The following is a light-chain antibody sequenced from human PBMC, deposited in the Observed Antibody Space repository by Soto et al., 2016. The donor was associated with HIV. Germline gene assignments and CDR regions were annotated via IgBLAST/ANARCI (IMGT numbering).Light chain of an antibody. J-gene: IGKJ4*01. CDR1: QSLVNSDGSTY. Sequence: DVMVTRSPLSLPVSLGQPASISCRSSQSLVNSDGSTYLSWLHQRPGQPPRLLIYKISKRFSGVPDRFSGSGAGTDFTLKISRVEAGDVGVYYCMQATQSLTFGGGTKVEIK. V-gene: IGKV2-24*01. CDR2: KIS. CDR3: MQATQSLT.